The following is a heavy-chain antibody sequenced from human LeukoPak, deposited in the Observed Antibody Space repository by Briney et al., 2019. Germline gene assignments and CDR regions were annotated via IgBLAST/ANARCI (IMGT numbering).Heavy chain of an antibody. CDR1: GGSISSDY. D-gene: IGHD3-10*01. CDR3: ARLSPFGLGPYYFDY. CDR2: ISYSGRT. V-gene: IGHV4-59*08. Sequence: PSETLSLTCTVSGGSISSDYWSWIRQPPGKGLEWIGYISYSGRTYYNPSLRSRVTISVDTSKNHFSLKLSSVTAADTAVYYCARLSPFGLGPYYFDYWGQGTLVTVSS. J-gene: IGHJ4*02.